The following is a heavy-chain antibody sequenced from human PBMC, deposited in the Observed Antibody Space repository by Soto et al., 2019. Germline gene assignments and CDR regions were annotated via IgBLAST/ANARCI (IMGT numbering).Heavy chain of an antibody. CDR3: ARAYSGRLPRRADYYYAMDV. CDR1: AFTLSAYD. J-gene: IGHJ6*02. CDR2: LGAADDP. D-gene: IGHD2-15*01. Sequence: GGSLRLPCAASAFTLSAYDMHWVRQPNGKGLEWVSALGAADDPYYLGSVKGRFTTSRENAKNSLYLQMNNLRAGDTAVYYCARAYSGRLPRRADYYYAMDVWGQGTTVTVSS. V-gene: IGHV3-13*05.